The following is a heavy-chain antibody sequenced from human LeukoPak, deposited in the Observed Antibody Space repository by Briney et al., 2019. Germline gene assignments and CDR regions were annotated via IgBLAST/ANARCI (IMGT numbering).Heavy chain of an antibody. D-gene: IGHD5-24*01. J-gene: IGHJ4*02. Sequence: SVKVSCKASGGTFSSYAISWVRQAPGQGLEWMGGIIPIFGTANYAQKFQGRVTITADKSTSTAYMELSSLRSEDTAVYYCARARSRDGYNLGYWGQGTLVTVSS. CDR1: GGTFSSYA. CDR2: IIPIFGTA. CDR3: ARARSRDGYNLGY. V-gene: IGHV1-69*06.